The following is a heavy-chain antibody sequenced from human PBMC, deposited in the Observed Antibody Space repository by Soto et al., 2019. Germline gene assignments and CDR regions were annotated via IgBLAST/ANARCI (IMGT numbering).Heavy chain of an antibody. Sequence: PGRSLRLSCAASGFTFDDLGMSWVRQAPGKGLEWVSGINWNGGSTGYADSVKGRFTISRDNAKNSLYLQMNSLRAEDTALYYCAREGFSNVPFDYWGQGTLVTVSS. J-gene: IGHJ4*02. D-gene: IGHD1-1*01. CDR2: INWNGGST. CDR3: AREGFSNVPFDY. V-gene: IGHV3-20*04. CDR1: GFTFDDLG.